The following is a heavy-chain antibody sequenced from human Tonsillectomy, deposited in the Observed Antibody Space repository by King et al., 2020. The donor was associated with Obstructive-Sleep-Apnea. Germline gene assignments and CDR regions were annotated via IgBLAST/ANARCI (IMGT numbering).Heavy chain of an antibody. V-gene: IGHV4-59*08. Sequence: QLQESGPGLVKPSETLSLTCTVSGGSISNYYWSWIRQPPGKGLEWIGYMYYSGNTNFNPSLKSRVTISADTSKTQFSLRLSSVTAADTAAYYCARHRGVEDYGGYGDYFDYWGQGTLVTVSS. CDR2: MYYSGNT. D-gene: IGHD5-12*01. CDR1: GGSISNYY. J-gene: IGHJ4*02. CDR3: ARHRGVEDYGGYGDYFDY.